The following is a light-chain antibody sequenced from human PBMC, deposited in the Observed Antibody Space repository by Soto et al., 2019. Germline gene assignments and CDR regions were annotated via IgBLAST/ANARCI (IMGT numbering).Light chain of an antibody. CDR3: QQYNSYS. V-gene: IGKV1-9*01. J-gene: IGKJ1*01. CDR1: QGISYY. Sequence: DIQLTQSPSFLSASVGDRVTITCRASQGISYYLAWYQQKPGTAPKVLIYHASNLQSGVPSRFSGSGSGTEFTLTISSLQPDDFATYYCQQYNSYSFGQGTKVDIK. CDR2: HAS.